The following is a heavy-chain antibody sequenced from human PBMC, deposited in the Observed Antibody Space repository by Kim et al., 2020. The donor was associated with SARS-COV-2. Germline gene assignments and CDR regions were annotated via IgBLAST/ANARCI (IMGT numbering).Heavy chain of an antibody. CDR2: IWYDGTNK. D-gene: IGHD2-15*01. Sequence: GGSLRLSCAASGFTFSTYGYGMHWVRQAPGEGLEWVAAIWYDGTNKNYADFVKGRFTISRDNSKNTLYLQMNSLRAEDTAVYYCAKDVGGRIFEYWGQGTLVTVSS. CDR1: GFTFSTYGYG. CDR3: AKDVGGRIFEY. V-gene: IGHV3-33*06. J-gene: IGHJ4*02.